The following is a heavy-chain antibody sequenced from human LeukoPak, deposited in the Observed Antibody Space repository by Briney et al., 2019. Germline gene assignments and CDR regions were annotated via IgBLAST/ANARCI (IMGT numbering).Heavy chain of an antibody. Sequence: PGGSLGLSCAASGFTFSDYCMSWIRQAPGKGLEWVTYISSSSSYTNYADSVKGRFTIPRDNAKNSLYLQMNSLRAEDTAVYYCARAPHYSNYGPYYYGMDVWGQGTTVTVSS. V-gene: IGHV3-11*06. CDR3: ARAPHYSNYGPYYYGMDV. CDR1: GFTFSDYC. CDR2: ISSSSSYT. J-gene: IGHJ6*02. D-gene: IGHD4-11*01.